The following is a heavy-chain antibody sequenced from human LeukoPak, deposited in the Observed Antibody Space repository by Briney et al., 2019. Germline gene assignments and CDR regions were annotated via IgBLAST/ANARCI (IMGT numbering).Heavy chain of an antibody. Sequence: SETLSLTCTVSGGSISSSSYYWGWIRQPPGKGLEWIGSIYYSGSTYYNPSLKSRVTISVDTSKNQFSLKLSSVTAADTAVYYCARDDSSGYYRLFDYWGQGTLVTVSS. J-gene: IGHJ4*02. V-gene: IGHV4-39*07. CDR2: IYYSGST. CDR3: ARDDSSGYYRLFDY. D-gene: IGHD3-22*01. CDR1: GGSISSSSYY.